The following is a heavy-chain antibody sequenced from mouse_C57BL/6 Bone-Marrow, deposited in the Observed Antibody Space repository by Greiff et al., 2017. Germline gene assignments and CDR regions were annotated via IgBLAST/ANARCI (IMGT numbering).Heavy chain of an antibody. D-gene: IGHD2-3*01. J-gene: IGHJ2*01. CDR2: IYPGDGDT. Sequence: VQLVEFGPELVKPGASVKISCKASGYAFSSSWMNWVKQRPGKGLEWIGRIYPGDGDTNYNGKFKGKATLTADKSSSTAYMQLSSLTSEDSAVYFCAGGWLLLFFDYWGQGTTLTVSS. CDR1: GYAFSSSW. CDR3: AGGWLLLFFDY. V-gene: IGHV1-82*01.